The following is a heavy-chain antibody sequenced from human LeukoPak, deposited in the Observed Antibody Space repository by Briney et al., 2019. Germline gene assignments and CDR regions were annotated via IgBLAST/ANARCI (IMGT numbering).Heavy chain of an antibody. Sequence: ASVKVSCKASGGTFSSYAISWVRQAPGQGLEWMGGIIPIFGTANYAQKFQGRVTITTDESTSTAYMELSSLRSEDTAVYYCATLTGVPQYSSSAGVGYWGQGTLVTVSS. CDR1: GGTFSSYA. J-gene: IGHJ4*02. V-gene: IGHV1-69*05. D-gene: IGHD6-6*01. CDR3: ATLTGVPQYSSSAGVGY. CDR2: IIPIFGTA.